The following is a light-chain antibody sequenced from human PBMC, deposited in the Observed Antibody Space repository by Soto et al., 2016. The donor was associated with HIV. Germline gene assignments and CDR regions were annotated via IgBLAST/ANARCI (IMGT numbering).Light chain of an antibody. CDR2: LGS. CDR1: QSLLHSNGYNY. Sequence: DIVMTQSPLSLPVTPGEPASISCRSSQSLLHSNGYNYLDWYLQKPGQSPHLLIYLGSNRASGVPDRFSGSGSGTDFTLKISRVEAEDVGVYYCMQALQTGVTFGPGTKVDIK. V-gene: IGKV2-28*01. CDR3: MQALQTGVT. J-gene: IGKJ3*01.